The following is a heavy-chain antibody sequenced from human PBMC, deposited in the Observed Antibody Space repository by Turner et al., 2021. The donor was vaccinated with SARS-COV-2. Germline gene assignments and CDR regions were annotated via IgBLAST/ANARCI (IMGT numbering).Heavy chain of an antibody. CDR3: AKDRGYDILTGYSPYFDY. V-gene: IGHV3-9*01. D-gene: IGHD3-9*01. CDR1: GSTFDDYA. Sequence: EVQLVESGGGLVRQGRSLSLSWSASGSTFDDYAMHWVRQAPGKGREWVSGISWNSGSIGYADSVKGRFTMSRDNAKNSLYLQMNSLRAEDTALYYCAKDRGYDILTGYSPYFDYWGQGTLVTVSS. J-gene: IGHJ4*02. CDR2: ISWNSGSI.